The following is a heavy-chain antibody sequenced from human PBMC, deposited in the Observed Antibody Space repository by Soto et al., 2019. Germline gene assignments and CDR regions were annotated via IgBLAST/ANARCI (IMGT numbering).Heavy chain of an antibody. CDR3: ARDPITMVRGTAGYYGMDA. CDR1: GGSISSGGYY. J-gene: IGHJ6*02. D-gene: IGHD3-10*01. Sequence: SETLSLTCTVSGGSISSGGYYWSWIRQHPGKGLEWIGYIYYSGSTYYNPSLKSRVTISVDTSKNQFSLKLSSVTAADTAVYYCARDPITMVRGTAGYYGMDAWGQGTTVTVSS. V-gene: IGHV4-31*03. CDR2: IYYSGST.